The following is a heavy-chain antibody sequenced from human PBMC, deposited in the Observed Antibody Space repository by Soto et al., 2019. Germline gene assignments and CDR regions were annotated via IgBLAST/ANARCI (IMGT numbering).Heavy chain of an antibody. CDR1: GFTFSSYG. CDR3: ARASGILGYFDY. CDR2: IWYDGSNK. V-gene: IGHV3-33*01. Sequence: QVQLVESGGGVVQPGRSLRLSCAASGFTFSSYGMHWVRQAPGKGLEWVAVIWYDGSNKYYADSVKGRFTISRDNSKNTLYLQMNSLRAEDTAVYYCARASGILGYFDYWGQGTLVTVSS. J-gene: IGHJ4*02. D-gene: IGHD2-15*01.